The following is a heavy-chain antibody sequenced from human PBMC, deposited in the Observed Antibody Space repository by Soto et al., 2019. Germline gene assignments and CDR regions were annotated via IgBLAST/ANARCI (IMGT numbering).Heavy chain of an antibody. J-gene: IGHJ6*02. V-gene: IGHV3-21*01. Sequence: GGSLRFSCAASGFTFSSYSMNWVRQAPGKGLEWVSSISSSSSYIYYADSVKGRFTISRDNAKNSLYLQMNSLRAEDTAVYYCARVGMATIMYYYYGMDVWGQGTTVTVSS. CDR1: GFTFSSYS. D-gene: IGHD5-12*01. CDR3: ARVGMATIMYYYYGMDV. CDR2: ISSSSSYI.